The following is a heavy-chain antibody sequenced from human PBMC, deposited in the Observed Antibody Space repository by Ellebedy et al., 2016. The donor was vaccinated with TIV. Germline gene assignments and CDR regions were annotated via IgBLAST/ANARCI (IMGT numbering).Heavy chain of an antibody. Sequence: GESLKISCAASGFTFSSYWMHWVRQAPGKGLVWVSRINSDGSSTSYADSVKGRFTISRDNAKNSLFLQMNSLRAEDTAVYYCAREQQLVPLDYWGQGTLVTVSS. CDR1: GFTFSSYW. CDR3: AREQQLVPLDY. CDR2: INSDGSST. D-gene: IGHD6-13*01. V-gene: IGHV3-74*01. J-gene: IGHJ4*02.